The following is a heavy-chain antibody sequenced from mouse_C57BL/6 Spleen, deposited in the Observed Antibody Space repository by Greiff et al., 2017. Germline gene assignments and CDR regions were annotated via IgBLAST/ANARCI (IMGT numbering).Heavy chain of an antibody. J-gene: IGHJ2*01. Sequence: VQLQQPGAELVKPGASVKLSCKASGYTFTSYWMHWVKQRPGQGLEWIGMIHPNSGSTNYNEKFKSKATLTVDKSSSTAYMQLSSLTSEDSAVYYCARRGTVVAPDYWGQGTTRTVSS. CDR2: IHPNSGST. D-gene: IGHD1-1*01. CDR1: GYTFTSYW. V-gene: IGHV1-64*01. CDR3: ARRGTVVAPDY.